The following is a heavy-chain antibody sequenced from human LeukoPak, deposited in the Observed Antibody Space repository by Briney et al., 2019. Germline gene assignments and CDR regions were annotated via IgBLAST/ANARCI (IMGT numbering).Heavy chain of an antibody. J-gene: IGHJ1*01. Sequence: GGSLRLSCAASGFTFSSYGMHWVRQAPGKGLEWVAVISYDGSNKYYADSVKGRFTISRDNSKNTLYLQMNSLRAEDTAVYLCARTRGPLLPESWGQGTLVTVSS. V-gene: IGHV3-30*03. CDR3: ARTRGPLLPES. CDR2: ISYDGSNK. CDR1: GFTFSSYG. D-gene: IGHD3-22*01.